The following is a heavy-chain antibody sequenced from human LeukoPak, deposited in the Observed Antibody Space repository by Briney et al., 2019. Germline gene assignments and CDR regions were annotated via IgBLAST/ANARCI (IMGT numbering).Heavy chain of an antibody. D-gene: IGHD6-19*01. CDR3: ARSGYSSGWYRYYFDY. CDR1: GGSFSGYY. J-gene: IGHJ4*02. V-gene: IGHV4-34*01. Sequence: SETLSLTCAVYGGSFSGYYWSWIRQPPGKGLEWIGEINHSGSTNYNPSLKSRVTISVDTSENQFSLKLSSVTAADTAVYYCARSGYSSGWYRYYFDYWGQGTLVTVSS. CDR2: INHSGST.